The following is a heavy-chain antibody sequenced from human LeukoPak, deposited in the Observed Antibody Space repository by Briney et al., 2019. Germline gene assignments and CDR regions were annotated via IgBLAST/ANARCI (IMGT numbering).Heavy chain of an antibody. CDR3: ARDSGVATAFDS. CDR1: GGSISNYF. D-gene: IGHD2-21*02. CDR2: VYYSGST. V-gene: IGHV4-59*01. Sequence: PSETLSLTCTVSGGSISNYFWSWIRQPPGKGMELIGCVYYSGSTNSNPSLKSRGTISVDTSKKKFFLKRKMSNAADTAVYYCARDSGVATAFDSWGQGTLVTVSS. J-gene: IGHJ4*02.